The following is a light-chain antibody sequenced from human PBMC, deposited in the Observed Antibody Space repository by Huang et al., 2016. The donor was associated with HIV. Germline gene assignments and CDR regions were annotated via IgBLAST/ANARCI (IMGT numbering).Light chain of an antibody. J-gene: IGKJ2*01. CDR3: QQYNNWPPYT. V-gene: IGKV3-15*01. CDR2: GAS. Sequence: EIVMTQSPATLSVSPGERATLSCRASQSVSSNLDWFHQKPGQAPRLRVYGASTRATGIPARFSGSGSGTEFTLTISSLQSEDFAVYYCQQYNNWPPYTFGQGTKLEIK. CDR1: QSVSSN.